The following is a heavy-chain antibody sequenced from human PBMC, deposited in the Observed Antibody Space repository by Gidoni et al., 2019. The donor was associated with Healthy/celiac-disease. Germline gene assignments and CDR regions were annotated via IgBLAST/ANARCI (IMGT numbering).Heavy chain of an antibody. CDR1: GFTFSSYW. CDR3: ARGSNDYGDYDGWGESDY. D-gene: IGHD4-17*01. CDR2: INSDGSST. Sequence: EVQLVESGGGLVQPGGSLSLSCAASGFTFSSYWMHWVRQAPGKGLVWVSRINSDGSSTSYADSVKGRFTISRDNAKNTLYLQMNSLRAEDTAVYYCARGSNDYGDYDGWGESDYWGQGTLVTVSS. V-gene: IGHV3-74*01. J-gene: IGHJ4*02.